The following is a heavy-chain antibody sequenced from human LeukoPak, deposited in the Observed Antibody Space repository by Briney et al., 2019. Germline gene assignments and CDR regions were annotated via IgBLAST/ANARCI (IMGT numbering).Heavy chain of an antibody. D-gene: IGHD1-1*01. Sequence: SETLSLTCTVSGGSISHYYWDWIRQPPGKGLEWIGYIYYSGSTNYNASLKSQVSISIDTSKNQFSLKLSSVTAADTAVYYCARGGTASRAYYYHYMDVWGKGTTVTVSS. CDR1: GGSISHYY. CDR2: IYYSGST. CDR3: ARGGTASRAYYYHYMDV. J-gene: IGHJ6*03. V-gene: IGHV4-59*01.